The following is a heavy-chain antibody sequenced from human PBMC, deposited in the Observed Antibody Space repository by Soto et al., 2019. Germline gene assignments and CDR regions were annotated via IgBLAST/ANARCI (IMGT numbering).Heavy chain of an antibody. J-gene: IGHJ5*02. CDR3: ARHSYYSNPLRFDP. D-gene: IGHD4-4*01. Sequence: QVQLQESGPGLVQPSETLSLTCTVSGGSITGYYWSWLRQPPGKGPEWIGNIHYSGSTNYNPSLKSRVTTSVDTSKNQFSVRLSSVTAAETAVYYCARHSYYSNPLRFDPWGQGTLVTVSS. V-gene: IGHV4-59*08. CDR2: IHYSGST. CDR1: GGSITGYY.